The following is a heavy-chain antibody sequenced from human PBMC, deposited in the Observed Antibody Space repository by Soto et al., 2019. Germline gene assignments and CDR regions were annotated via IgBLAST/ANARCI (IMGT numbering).Heavy chain of an antibody. CDR1: GWSFSGYY. D-gene: IGHD3-22*01. J-gene: IGHJ6*02. CDR3: ARGATYYYDSSGYYPIDYYYGMDV. Sequence: SETLSLTCAVYGWSFSGYYWSWIRQPPGKGLEWIGEINHSGSTNYNPSLKSRVTISVDTSKNQFSLKLSSVTAADTAVYYCARGATYYYDSSGYYPIDYYYGMDVWGQGTTVTVSS. V-gene: IGHV4-34*01. CDR2: INHSGST.